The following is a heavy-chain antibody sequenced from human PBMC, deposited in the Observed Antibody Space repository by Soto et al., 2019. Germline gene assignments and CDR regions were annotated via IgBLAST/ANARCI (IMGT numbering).Heavy chain of an antibody. Sequence: EVLLLESGGGLVQPGGSLRLSCAASGFTFNTLAMTWVRQAPGKGLEWVSALRGTGSLSYYADSVKGRFTISRDNSKNTMYLQMNNLRVDETAVYFCARDRGGALDSWGQGTLVTVSS. CDR1: GFTFNTLA. D-gene: IGHD2-15*01. CDR3: ARDRGGALDS. J-gene: IGHJ4*02. V-gene: IGHV3-23*01. CDR2: LRGTGSLS.